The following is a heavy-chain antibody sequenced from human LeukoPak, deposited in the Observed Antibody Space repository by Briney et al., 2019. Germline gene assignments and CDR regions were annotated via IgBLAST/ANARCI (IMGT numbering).Heavy chain of an antibody. CDR3: ARGRDGDYVPLDY. CDR1: GFTFSSYV. CDR2: ISSSGSTT. D-gene: IGHD4-17*01. J-gene: IGHJ4*02. V-gene: IGHV3-48*03. Sequence: GGSLRLSCAASGFTFSSYVMNWVRQAPGKGLEWVSYISSSGSTTYYADSVKGRFTISRDNAKKSLYLQMNSLRAEDTAVYYCARGRDGDYVPLDYWGQGTLVTVSS.